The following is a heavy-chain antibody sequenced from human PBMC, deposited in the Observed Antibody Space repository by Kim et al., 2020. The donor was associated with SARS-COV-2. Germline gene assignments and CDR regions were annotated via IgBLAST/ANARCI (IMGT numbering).Heavy chain of an antibody. CDR2: IDPSGGTTT. V-gene: IGHV1-46*01. D-gene: IGHD3-22*01. CDR3: ARADKGAMDV. CDR1: GYVFSSHH. Sequence: ASVKVSCKASGYVFSSHHMHWVRQAPGQGLECMGLIDPSGGTTTTYAQKFQGRVTMTSDTSTRTVYMELSSLRSEDTAVYYCARADKGAMDVWGQGTTLT. J-gene: IGHJ6*02.